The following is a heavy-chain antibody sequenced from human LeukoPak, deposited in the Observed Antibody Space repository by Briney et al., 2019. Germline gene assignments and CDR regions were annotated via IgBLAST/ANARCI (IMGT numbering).Heavy chain of an antibody. Sequence: PSETLSLTCTVSGGSISSYYWSWIRQPAGKGLEWIGRIYTSGSTNYNPSLKSRVTMSVDTSKNQFSLKLSSVTAADTAVYYCARSFGSSWRAEYLQHWGQGTLVTVSS. CDR3: ARSFGSSWRAEYLQH. D-gene: IGHD6-13*01. V-gene: IGHV4-4*07. J-gene: IGHJ1*01. CDR1: GGSISSYY. CDR2: IYTSGST.